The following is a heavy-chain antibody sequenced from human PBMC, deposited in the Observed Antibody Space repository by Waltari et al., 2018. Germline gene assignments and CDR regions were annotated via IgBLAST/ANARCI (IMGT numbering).Heavy chain of an antibody. CDR2: ISTDGSNI. CDR3: ARGSGYYYFDY. D-gene: IGHD5-18*01. J-gene: IGHJ4*02. CDR1: GSTFSSSG. V-gene: IGHV3-74*01. Sequence: EVQLMEFGGGFVQPEGCLRLSCAASGSTFSSSGMHWGRQATGEGLVWVSGISTDGSNIRDADSVKGRFTISRDNAKNTVYLQMNSLRAEDTAVYYCARGSGYYYFDYWGQGTLITVSS.